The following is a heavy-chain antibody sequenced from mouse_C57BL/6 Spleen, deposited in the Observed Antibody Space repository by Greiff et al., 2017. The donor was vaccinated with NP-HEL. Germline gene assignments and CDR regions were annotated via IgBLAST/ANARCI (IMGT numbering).Heavy chain of an antibody. CDR2: IYPGDGDT. CDR1: GYAFSSYW. Sequence: VQLVESGAELVKPGASVKISCKASGYAFSSYWMNWVKQRPGKGLEWIGQIYPGDGDTNYNGKFKGKATLTADKSSSTAYMQLSSLTSEDSAVYFCARGGYYGSRDFDYWGQGTTLTVSS. V-gene: IGHV1-80*01. D-gene: IGHD1-1*01. J-gene: IGHJ2*01. CDR3: ARGGYYGSRDFDY.